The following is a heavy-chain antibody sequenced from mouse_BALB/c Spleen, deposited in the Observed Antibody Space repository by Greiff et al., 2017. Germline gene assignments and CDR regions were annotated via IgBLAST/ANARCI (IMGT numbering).Heavy chain of an antibody. CDR3: ARDGGFSWFAY. Sequence: EVKLEESGGGLVQPGGSRKLSCAASGFTFSDYGMAWVRQAPGKGPEWVAFISNLAYSIYYADTVTGRFTISRENAKNTLYLEMSSLRSEDTAMYYCARDGGFSWFAYWGQGTLVTVSA. CDR2: ISNLAYSI. CDR1: GFTFSDYG. J-gene: IGHJ3*01. V-gene: IGHV5-15*02.